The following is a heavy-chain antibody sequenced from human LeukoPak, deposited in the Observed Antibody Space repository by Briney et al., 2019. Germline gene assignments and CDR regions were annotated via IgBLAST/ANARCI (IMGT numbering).Heavy chain of an antibody. CDR1: GFTFSSYG. CDR3: AKDLSSGWPDAFDI. D-gene: IGHD6-19*01. V-gene: IGHV3-30*18. CDR2: ISYDGSNK. Sequence: PGRSLRLSCAASGFTFSSYGMHWVRQAPGKGLEWVAVISYDGSNKYYADSVKGRFTISRDNSKNTLYLQMNSLRAEDTAVYYCAKDLSSGWPDAFDIWGQGTMVTVSP. J-gene: IGHJ3*02.